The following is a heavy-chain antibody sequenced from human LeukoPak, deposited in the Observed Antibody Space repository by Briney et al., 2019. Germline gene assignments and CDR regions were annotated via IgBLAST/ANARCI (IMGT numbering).Heavy chain of an antibody. V-gene: IGHV4-34*01. J-gene: IGHJ4*02. D-gene: IGHD2-2*01. CDR1: GGSFSGYY. CDR3: ARMDDCGSTDCSAFDY. Sequence: PSETLSLTCADYGGSFSGYYWSWIRQPPGKGLEWIGEINHSGSTNYNPSLKSRVTMSVDTSKNPFSLKLSSVTAADTAVYYCARMDDCGSTDCSAFDYWGQGTLVPVSS. CDR2: INHSGST.